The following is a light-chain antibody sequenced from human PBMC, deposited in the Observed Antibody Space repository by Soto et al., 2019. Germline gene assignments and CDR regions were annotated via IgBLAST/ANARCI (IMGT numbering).Light chain of an antibody. J-gene: IGKJ5*01. V-gene: IGKV3-11*01. CDR1: QSVSTS. Sequence: ETVLTQSPASLSLSPGERATLSCRASQSVSTSLAWYQQKPGQAPRLLIHEASSRATGIPARFSGSGSGTDFTLTISSLEPEDSAGYYCQQRSSWTLITFGQGTRLEIK. CDR2: EAS. CDR3: QQRSSWTLIT.